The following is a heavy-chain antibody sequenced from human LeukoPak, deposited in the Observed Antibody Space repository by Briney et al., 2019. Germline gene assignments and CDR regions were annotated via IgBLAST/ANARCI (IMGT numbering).Heavy chain of an antibody. V-gene: IGHV3-7*01. Sequence: EGSLRLSCVASGFTFSNYWMSWVRQAPGMGLEWVANIKQDGSEQYYVDSVKGRFTVSRDNAKNSLHLQMNSLRAEDTAVYYCATASPYDYWGQGTLVTVSS. J-gene: IGHJ4*02. CDR3: ATASPYDY. CDR1: GFTFSNYW. CDR2: IKQDGSEQ.